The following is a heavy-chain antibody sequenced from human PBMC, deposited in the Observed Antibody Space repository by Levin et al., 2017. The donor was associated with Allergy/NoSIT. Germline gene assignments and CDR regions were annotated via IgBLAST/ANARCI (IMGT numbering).Heavy chain of an antibody. CDR2: ISYDGSNK. Sequence: TGGSLRLSCAASGFTFSSYAMHWVRQAPGKGLEWVAVISYDGSNKYYADSVKGRFTISRDNSKNTLYLQMNSLRAEDTAVYYCATDRGRYGSGSYSSFDYWGQGTLVTVSS. CDR1: GFTFSSYA. D-gene: IGHD3-10*01. V-gene: IGHV3-30-3*01. CDR3: ATDRGRYGSGSYSSFDY. J-gene: IGHJ4*02.